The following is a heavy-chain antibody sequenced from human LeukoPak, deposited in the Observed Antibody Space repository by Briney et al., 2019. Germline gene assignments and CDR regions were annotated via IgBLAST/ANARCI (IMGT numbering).Heavy chain of an antibody. V-gene: IGHV3-11*01. CDR1: GFTFSDYY. CDR2: ISNSGSTI. J-gene: IGHJ4*02. Sequence: GGPLRLSCAASGFTFSDYYMSWLRHAPGKGVVWLSYISNSGSTIHYADSVGARYTISRDNTKNSLYLQMNSLRAEDTAVYYCARVGGASFMIVGYWGQGTLVTVSS. CDR3: ARVGGASFMIVGY. D-gene: IGHD3-22*01.